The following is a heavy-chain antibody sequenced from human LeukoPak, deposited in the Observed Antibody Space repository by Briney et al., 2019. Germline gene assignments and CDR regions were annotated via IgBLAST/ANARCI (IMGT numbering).Heavy chain of an antibody. J-gene: IGHJ4*02. Sequence: GGSLRLSCAASGFTFSDYYVSWIRQAPGKGLEWVSYISSSGSTIYYADSVKGRFTISRDNAKNSLYLQMNSLRAEDTAVYYCARDLKWELPRGLDWGQGTLVTVSS. V-gene: IGHV3-11*01. CDR2: ISSSGSTI. CDR1: GFTFSDYY. D-gene: IGHD1-26*01. CDR3: ARDLKWELPRGLD.